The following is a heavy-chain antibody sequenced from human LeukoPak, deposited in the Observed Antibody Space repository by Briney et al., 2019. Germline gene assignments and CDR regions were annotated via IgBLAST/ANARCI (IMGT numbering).Heavy chain of an antibody. CDR3: ARVDPKAPGDYS. D-gene: IGHD2-2*03. CDR2: INSDGSST. CDR1: GFTFSSYW. V-gene: IGHV3-74*03. Sequence: PGGSLRLSCAASGFTFSSYWMHWVRQAPGKGLVWVSRINSDGSSTKCADSVKGRFTISRDNAKNTLYVQMNNLRAEDTAVYYCARVDPKAPGDYSWGRGTLVTVSS. J-gene: IGHJ4*02.